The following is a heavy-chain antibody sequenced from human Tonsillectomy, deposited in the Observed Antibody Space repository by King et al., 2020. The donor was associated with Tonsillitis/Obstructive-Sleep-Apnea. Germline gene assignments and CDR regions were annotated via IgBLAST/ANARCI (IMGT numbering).Heavy chain of an antibody. V-gene: IGHV1-69*04. CDR2: IIPILGLV. CDR3: ARDIVQRDYSDKDY. J-gene: IGHJ4*02. D-gene: IGHD4-11*01. Sequence: QLVQSGAEVKKPGSSVKVSCKASGGTFSSYAISWVRQAPGQGLEWMGRIIPILGLVNYAQKFQGRVTITADKSTSTAYMELSSLRSEDTAVYYCARDIVQRDYSDKDYWGQGTLVTVSS. CDR1: GGTFSSYA.